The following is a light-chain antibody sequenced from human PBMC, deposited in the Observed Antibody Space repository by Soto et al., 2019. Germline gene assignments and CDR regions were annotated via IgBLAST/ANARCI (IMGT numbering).Light chain of an antibody. V-gene: IGLV2-14*01. CDR2: DVN. CDR1: SSDVGGYNY. CDR3: SSYTSSSTRVV. J-gene: IGLJ2*01. Sequence: SALTQPASVSGSPGQSITISCTGTSSDVGGYNYVSWYQQHPGKVPKVMIYDVNNRPSGVSNRFSGSKSGNTASLTISGLQAEDEADYYCSSYTSSSTRVVFGGGTNLTVL.